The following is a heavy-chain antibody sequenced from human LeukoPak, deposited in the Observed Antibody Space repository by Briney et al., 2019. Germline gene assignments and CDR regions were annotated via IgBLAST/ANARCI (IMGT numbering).Heavy chain of an antibody. CDR3: ARSPTDSSGYPNPLFDI. CDR2: IIPIFGIA. Sequence: SVKVSCKASGGTFSSYAISWVRQAPGQGLEWMGRIIPIFGIANYAQKFQGRVTITADKSTGTAYMELSSLRSEDTAVYYCARSPTDSSGYPNPLFDIWGQGTMVTVSS. D-gene: IGHD3-22*01. CDR1: GGTFSSYA. V-gene: IGHV1-69*04. J-gene: IGHJ3*02.